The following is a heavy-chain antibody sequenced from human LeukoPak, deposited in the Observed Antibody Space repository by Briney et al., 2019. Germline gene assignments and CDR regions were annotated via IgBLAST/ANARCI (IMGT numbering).Heavy chain of an antibody. CDR1: GFTFSYYA. CDR3: AKALSGYYLFDY. J-gene: IGHJ4*02. V-gene: IGHV3-23*01. D-gene: IGHD3-22*01. CDR2: ISGSGVPT. Sequence: PGGSLRLSCAASGFTFSYYAMSWVRQAPGEGLEWVSAISGSGVPTYYADSVKGRFTISRDNSKNALFLQMNSLRADDTAVYYCAKALSGYYLFDYWGQGTLVTVSS.